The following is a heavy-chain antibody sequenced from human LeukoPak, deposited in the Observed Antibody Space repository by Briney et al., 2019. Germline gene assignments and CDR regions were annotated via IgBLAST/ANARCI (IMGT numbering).Heavy chain of an antibody. CDR1: RYSISSGYH. CDR3: ARVDYILDY. V-gene: IGHV4-38-2*01. J-gene: IGHJ4*02. D-gene: IGHD4-11*01. CDR2: IYRSGSA. Sequence: PSETLSLTFAVSRYSISSGYHWAWIRPPPGKGLEWIGSIYRSGSAYYNPSLKSRVTISVDTSKNQFSLRVTSVTAADTAVYYCARVDYILDYWGQGTLVTVSS.